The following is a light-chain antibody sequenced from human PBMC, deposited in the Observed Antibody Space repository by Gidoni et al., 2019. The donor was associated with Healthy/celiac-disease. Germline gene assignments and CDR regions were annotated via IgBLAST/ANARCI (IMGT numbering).Light chain of an antibody. CDR2: SAS. CDR3: QQYNNWPRIT. Sequence: ELVMTQSPATLSVSPVERATLSFSASHSVSSNLAWYQQKPGQAPRLLISSASTRATGIPARFRGSGSGTEFTLTISSLQSEDFAVDYCQQYNNWPRITFGPGTKVDIK. J-gene: IGKJ3*01. V-gene: IGKV3-15*01. CDR1: HSVSSN.